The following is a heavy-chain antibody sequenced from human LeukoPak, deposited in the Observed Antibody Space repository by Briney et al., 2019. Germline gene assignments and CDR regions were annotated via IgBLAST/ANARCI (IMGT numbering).Heavy chain of an antibody. V-gene: IGHV1-69*13. CDR2: IIPIFGTA. D-gene: IGHD1-26*01. CDR3: ARDGSSGGVAFDI. CDR1: GGTFSSYA. J-gene: IGHJ3*02. Sequence: ASVKVSRKASGGTFSSYAIRWGRQAPGQGVEWGGGIIPIFGTANYAQKFQGSVTITADESTSTAYMELSSLRSEDTAVYYCARDGSSGGVAFDIWGQGTMVTVSS.